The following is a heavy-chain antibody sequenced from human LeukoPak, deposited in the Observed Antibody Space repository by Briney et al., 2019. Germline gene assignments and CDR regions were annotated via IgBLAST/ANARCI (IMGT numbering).Heavy chain of an antibody. V-gene: IGHV3-48*04. D-gene: IGHD3-9*01. J-gene: IGHJ4*02. CDR2: ISSSSSTI. Sequence: GGSLRLSCAASGFTFSSYSMNWVRQAPGKGLEWVSYISSSSSTIYYADSVKGRFTISRDNAKNSLYLQMNSLRAEDTAVYYCAREWYFDWLSPRYFDYWGQGTLVTVSS. CDR3: AREWYFDWLSPRYFDY. CDR1: GFTFSSYS.